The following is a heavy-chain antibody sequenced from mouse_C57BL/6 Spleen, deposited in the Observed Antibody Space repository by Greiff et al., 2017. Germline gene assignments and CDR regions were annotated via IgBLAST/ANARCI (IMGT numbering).Heavy chain of an antibody. CDR1: GYTFTSYW. CDR2: INPSSGYT. J-gene: IGHJ2*01. Sequence: VQLQQSGAELAKPGASVKLSCKASGYTFTSYWMHWVKQRPGQGLEWIGYINPSSGYTKYNQKFKDKATLTADKSSSTAYMQLSSLTYEDSAVYYCARGDDGYSYYFDYWGQGTTLTVSS. V-gene: IGHV1-7*01. D-gene: IGHD2-3*01. CDR3: ARGDDGYSYYFDY.